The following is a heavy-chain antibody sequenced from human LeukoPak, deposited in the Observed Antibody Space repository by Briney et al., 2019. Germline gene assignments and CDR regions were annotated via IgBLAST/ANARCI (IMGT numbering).Heavy chain of an antibody. Sequence: ASVTVSCTASGYTFTIYDINWVRQATGQGLEWMGWMNPNSGNTGYSQKFQGRVTMTRNTSISTAYMELSSLRSEDTAVYYCARGVGSGWYHYYYYYGMDVWGQGTTVTVSS. CDR3: ARGVGSGWYHYYYYYGMDV. CDR2: MNPNSGNT. J-gene: IGHJ6*02. D-gene: IGHD6-19*01. V-gene: IGHV1-8*01. CDR1: GYTFTIYD.